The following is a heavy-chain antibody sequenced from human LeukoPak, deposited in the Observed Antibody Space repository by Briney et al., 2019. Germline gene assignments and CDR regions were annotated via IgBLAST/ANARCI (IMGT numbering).Heavy chain of an antibody. CDR2: IYTSGST. CDR1: GGSISSGSYY. V-gene: IGHV4-61*02. J-gene: IGHJ4*02. D-gene: IGHD5-24*01. CDR3: ARAEMATITGYFDY. Sequence: SETLSLTCTVSGGSISSGSYYWSWIRQPAGKGLEWIGRIYTSGSTNYNPSLKSRVTISVDTSKNQFSLKLSSVTAADTAVYYCARAEMATITGYFDYWGQGTLVTVSS.